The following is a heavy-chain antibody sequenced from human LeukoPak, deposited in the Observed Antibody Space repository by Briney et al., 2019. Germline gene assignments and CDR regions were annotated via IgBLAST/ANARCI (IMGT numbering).Heavy chain of an antibody. CDR1: GGTFSSYA. CDR2: IIPIFGTA. Sequence: ASVKVSCKASGGTFSSYAISWVRQAPGQGLEWMGGIIPIFGTANYAQKFQGRVTITADESTSTAYMELGSPRSEDTAVYYCARAKIRRDGYNYFDYWGQGTLVTVSS. CDR3: ARAKIRRDGYNYFDY. J-gene: IGHJ4*02. V-gene: IGHV1-69*13. D-gene: IGHD5-24*01.